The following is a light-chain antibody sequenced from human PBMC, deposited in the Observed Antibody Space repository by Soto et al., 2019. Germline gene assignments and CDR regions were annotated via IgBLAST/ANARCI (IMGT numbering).Light chain of an antibody. CDR3: SSYTTSNTLV. V-gene: IGLV2-14*03. CDR2: DVT. J-gene: IGLJ2*01. CDR1: SSDVGAYNF. Sequence: QSVLTQPASVSGSPGQSITISCTGTSSDVGAYNFVSWYRQHPGKAPKLMIYDVTNRPSGVSSRFSGSKSGNTASLAISGLQAEDEADYYCSSYTTSNTLVFGGGTKVTVL.